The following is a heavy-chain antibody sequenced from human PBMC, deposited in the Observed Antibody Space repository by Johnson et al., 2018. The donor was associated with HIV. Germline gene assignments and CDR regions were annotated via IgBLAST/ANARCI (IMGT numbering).Heavy chain of an antibody. D-gene: IGHD6-13*01. Sequence: QVQVVESGGGLVKPGGSLRLSCAGSGFTFIDYYMSWIRQAPGKGLEWISYISSSGSTIYYADSVKGRFTISRDNAKNSLYPQMNSLRAEDTAMYYCARGRYSSSWYVGGLDAFDIWGQGTMVTVSS. J-gene: IGHJ3*02. V-gene: IGHV3-11*04. CDR2: ISSSGSTI. CDR1: GFTFIDYY. CDR3: ARGRYSSSWYVGGLDAFDI.